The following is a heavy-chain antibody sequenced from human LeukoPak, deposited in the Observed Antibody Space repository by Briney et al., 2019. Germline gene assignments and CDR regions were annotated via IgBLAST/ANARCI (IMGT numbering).Heavy chain of an antibody. CDR1: GFTFSSYS. D-gene: IGHD5-24*01. J-gene: IGHJ6*03. CDR2: ISSSSSTI. CDR3: ARVQTSGDGYNPYYYYYYYMDV. V-gene: IGHV3-48*01. Sequence: PGGSLRLSCAASGFTFSSYSMNWVRQAPGKGLEWVSYISSSSSTIYYADSVKGRFTISRDNAKNSLYLQMNSLRAEDTAVYYCARVQTSGDGYNPYYYYYYYMDVWGKGTTVTVSS.